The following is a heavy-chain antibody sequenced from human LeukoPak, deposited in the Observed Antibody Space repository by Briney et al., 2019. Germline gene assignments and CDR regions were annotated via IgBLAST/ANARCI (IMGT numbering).Heavy chain of an antibody. J-gene: IGHJ6*03. Sequence: GGSLRLSCAASGFTFSDYYMSWIRQAPGKGLEWVSYLSSSGSTIYYADSVKGRFTISRDNAKNSLYLQMNSLRAEDTAVYYCARNKLTYYYYMDVWGKGTTVTVSS. CDR3: ARNKLTYYYYMDV. D-gene: IGHD6-6*01. CDR1: GFTFSDYY. V-gene: IGHV3-11*01. CDR2: LSSSGSTI.